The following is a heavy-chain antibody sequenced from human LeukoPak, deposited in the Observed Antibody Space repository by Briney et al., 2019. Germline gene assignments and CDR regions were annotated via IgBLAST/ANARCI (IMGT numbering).Heavy chain of an antibody. CDR1: GFTFSSYW. CDR2: IKQDGSEK. V-gene: IGHV3-7*05. J-gene: IGHJ4*02. CDR3: AKDALSAVPLYFFDY. Sequence: GGSLRLSCAASGFTFSSYWMSWVRQAPGKGLEWVANIKQDGSEKLYVDSVKGRFTISRDNSKNTLYLQMNSLRAEDTAVYYCAKDALSAVPLYFFDYWGQGTLVTVSS. D-gene: IGHD6-25*01.